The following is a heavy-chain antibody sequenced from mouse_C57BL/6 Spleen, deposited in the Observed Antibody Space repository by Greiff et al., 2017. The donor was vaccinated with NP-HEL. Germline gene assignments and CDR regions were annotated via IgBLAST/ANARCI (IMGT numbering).Heavy chain of an antibody. J-gene: IGHJ1*03. CDR2: IRNKANGYTT. V-gene: IGHV7-3*01. CDR1: GFTFTDYY. D-gene: IGHD2-1*01. Sequence: EVQLVESGGGLVQPGGSLSLSCAASGFTFTDYYMSWVRQPPGKALEWLGFIRNKANGYTTEYSASVKGRFTISRDNSQSILYLQMNALRAEDSATYYCARFLYGNYDWWYFDVWGTGTTVTVSS. CDR3: ARFLYGNYDWWYFDV.